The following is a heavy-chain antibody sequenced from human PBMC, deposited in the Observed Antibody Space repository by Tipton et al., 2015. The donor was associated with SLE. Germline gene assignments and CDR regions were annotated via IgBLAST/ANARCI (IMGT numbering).Heavy chain of an antibody. CDR1: EFTFSSSW. V-gene: IGHV3-74*01. CDR3: LRSPNYYYGMDV. J-gene: IGHJ6*02. Sequence: SLRLSCAASEFTFSSSWMHWVRQVPGKGLVWVSRINNDGRSTLYADSVKGRFTISRDNSKNTLYLQMNSLRAEDTAVYYCLRSPNYYYGMDVWGQGTTVTVSS. CDR2: INNDGRST.